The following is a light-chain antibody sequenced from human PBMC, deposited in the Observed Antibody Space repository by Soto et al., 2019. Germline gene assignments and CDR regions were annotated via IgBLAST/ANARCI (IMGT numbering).Light chain of an antibody. V-gene: IGLV2-14*01. CDR1: SSDVGGYNY. J-gene: IGLJ1*01. CDR3: SSYTSSSTRV. CDR2: EVS. Sequence: QSALTQPASVSGSPGQSTTISCTGTSSDVGGYNYVSWYQQHPGKAPKLMIYEVSNRPSGVSNRFSGSKSGNTASLTISGLQAEDEADYYCSSYTSSSTRVFGNGTKVTVL.